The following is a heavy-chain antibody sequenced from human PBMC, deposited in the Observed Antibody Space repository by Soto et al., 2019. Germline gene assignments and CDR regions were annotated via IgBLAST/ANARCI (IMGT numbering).Heavy chain of an antibody. D-gene: IGHD1-26*01. CDR1: DGSITSYY. V-gene: IGHV4-59*01. J-gene: IGHJ5*02. CDR3: ARDRGGGYSARFDP. CDR2: IYYSGST. Sequence: SETLSLTCTVSDGSITSYYCSWIRQPPGKGLEWIGFIYYSGSTGYNPSLKSRVTISVDTSKNKLSLKLSSVTAADTAVYHCARDRGGGYSARFDPWGQGTLVTVS.